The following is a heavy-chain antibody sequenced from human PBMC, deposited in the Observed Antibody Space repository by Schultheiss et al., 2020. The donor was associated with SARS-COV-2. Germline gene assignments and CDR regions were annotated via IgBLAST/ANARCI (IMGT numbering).Heavy chain of an antibody. Sequence: GGSLRLSCAASGFTFSSYAMHWVRQAPGKGLEWVAVISYDGSNKYYADSVKGRFTISRDNSKNTLYLQMNSLRAEDTAVYYCARVSGSYSSLDYWGQGTLVTVSS. CDR1: GFTFSSYA. CDR2: ISYDGSNK. CDR3: ARVSGSYSSLDY. V-gene: IGHV3-30-3*01. D-gene: IGHD1-26*01. J-gene: IGHJ4*02.